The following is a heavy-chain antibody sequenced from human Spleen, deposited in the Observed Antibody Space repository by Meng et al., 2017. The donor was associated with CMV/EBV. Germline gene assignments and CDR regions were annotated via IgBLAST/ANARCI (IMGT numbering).Heavy chain of an antibody. D-gene: IGHD3-10*01. CDR1: GFIFSRFD. CDR3: ARVLTVGSGSYSIGKHYGMDV. J-gene: IGHJ6*02. CDR2: ISHDGTNK. V-gene: IGHV3-30-3*01. Sequence: LSLTCAASGFIFSRFDMHWVRQAPGKGLEWVGLISHDGTNKYYADSVKGRFTISRDNSKKTLDLQMNSLRAEDTAVYFCARVLTVGSGSYSIGKHYGMDVWGQGTTVTVSS.